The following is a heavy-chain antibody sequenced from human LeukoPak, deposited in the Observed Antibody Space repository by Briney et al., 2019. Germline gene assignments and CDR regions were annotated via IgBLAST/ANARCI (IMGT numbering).Heavy chain of an antibody. D-gene: IGHD6-6*01. J-gene: IGHJ1*01. CDR3: AKDFPLVEYSSSGYFQH. Sequence: PGGSLRLSCAASGFTFSSYAMSWVRQAPGKGLEWVSAISGSGGSTYYADSVKGRFTISRDNSKNTLYLQMNSLRAEDTAVYYCAKDFPLVEYSSSGYFQHWGQGTLVTVSS. V-gene: IGHV3-23*01. CDR1: GFTFSSYA. CDR2: ISGSGGST.